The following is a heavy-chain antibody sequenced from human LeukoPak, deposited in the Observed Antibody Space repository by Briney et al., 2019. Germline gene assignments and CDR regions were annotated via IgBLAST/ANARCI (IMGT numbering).Heavy chain of an antibody. CDR3: ATGWGAF. CDR2: ISISSSRT. J-gene: IGHJ4*02. Sequence: GGSLTLSCAASGLSLSSQDMHWVRQAPGKGLECVSSISISSSRTYYADSVKGRFTISRDNAENSMYLQLNSLRVEDTAIYYCATGWGAFWGQGTRVTVSS. V-gene: IGHV3-21*01. D-gene: IGHD6-19*01. CDR1: GLSLSSQD.